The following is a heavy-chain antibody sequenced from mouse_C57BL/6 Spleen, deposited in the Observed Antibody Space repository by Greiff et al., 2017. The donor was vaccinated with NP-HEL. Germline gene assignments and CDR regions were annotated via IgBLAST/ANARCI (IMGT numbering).Heavy chain of an antibody. CDR3: ARSTVARRYFDY. D-gene: IGHD1-1*02. CDR2: IDPSDSET. J-gene: IGHJ2*01. V-gene: IGHV1-52*01. CDR1: GYTFTSYW. Sequence: QVQLQQPGAELVRPGSSVKLSCKASGYTFTSYWMHWVKQRPIQGLEWIGNIDPSDSETHYNQKFKDKATLTVDKSSSTAYRQLSSLTSEDSAVYYCARSTVARRYFDYWGQGTTLTVSS.